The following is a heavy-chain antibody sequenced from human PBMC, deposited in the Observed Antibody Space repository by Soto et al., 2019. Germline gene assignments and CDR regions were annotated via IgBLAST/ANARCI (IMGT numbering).Heavy chain of an antibody. Sequence: QVQLVQSGAEVKKPGSAVNVSCKASGGTFNSYAVSWVRQAPGQGLEWMGGIIPLFGAPRYAQKFQGRVTITADKATSTVYMEVNSLRSEDTAVFYCARARSNYAYNHALDVWGQGTTVIVSS. CDR1: GGTFNSYA. CDR3: ARARSNYAYNHALDV. J-gene: IGHJ6*02. CDR2: IIPLFGAP. V-gene: IGHV1-69*06. D-gene: IGHD4-4*01.